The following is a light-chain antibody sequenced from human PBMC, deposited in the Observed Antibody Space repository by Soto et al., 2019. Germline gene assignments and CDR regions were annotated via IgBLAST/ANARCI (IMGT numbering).Light chain of an antibody. CDR3: CSYTTRSTYV. CDR1: SSDVGAYNY. Sequence: QSVLTQPASVSGSPGQSITISCTGTSSDVGAYNYVSWFQQHPGKAPKLMIYDVSNRPSGVSNRFSGSKSGNTASLTISGLQAEDEADYYCCSYTTRSTYVFGIGTKVTVL. V-gene: IGLV2-14*01. CDR2: DVS. J-gene: IGLJ1*01.